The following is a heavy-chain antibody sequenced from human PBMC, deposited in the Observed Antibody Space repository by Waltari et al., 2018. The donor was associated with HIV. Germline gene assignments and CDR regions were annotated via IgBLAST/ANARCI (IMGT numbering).Heavy chain of an antibody. D-gene: IGHD3-3*01. CDR1: DYSITSGYY. CDR3: ASTYYDLLEGWYFDF. CDR2: ISHSGTT. J-gene: IGHJ4*02. V-gene: IGHV4-38-2*02. Sequence: ESGPGLVKPSETLSLTCSVSDYSITSGYYWGWIRQSPGRGLEWIGSISHSGTTVYSPSLKSRITLFRNTSKNQFFLKLTSATAADTAVYYCASTYYDLLEGWYFDFWGQGRLVTVSS.